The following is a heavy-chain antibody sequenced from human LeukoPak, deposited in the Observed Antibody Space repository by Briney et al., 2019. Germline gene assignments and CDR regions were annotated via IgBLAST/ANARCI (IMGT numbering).Heavy chain of an antibody. D-gene: IGHD6-25*01. J-gene: IGHJ4*02. CDR3: AKDRRQRLLLDY. CDR2: ISGSGGST. Sequence: GASLRLSWAASVYTFSSYSMSWVREAPGKGLEWVLAISGSGGSTYYTDSVKGRFTISRDNSKNTLYLQMNSLRAEDTAVYYCAKDRRQRLLLDYWGQGTLVTVSS. CDR1: VYTFSSYS. V-gene: IGHV3-23*01.